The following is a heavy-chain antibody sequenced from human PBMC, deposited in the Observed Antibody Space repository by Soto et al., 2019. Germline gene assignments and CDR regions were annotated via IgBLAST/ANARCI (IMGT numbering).Heavy chain of an antibody. V-gene: IGHV3-48*02. J-gene: IGHJ4*02. D-gene: IGHD6-19*01. Sequence: GGSLRLSCVASGFSLANYAMNWVRQTPGKGLEWISYSSPRGDTIYYADSVEGRFTISRDNARNSLSLHMSSLRDEDSALYYCAKGPHTNVGWPYYFESWGQGVPVTVSS. CDR2: SSPRGDTI. CDR3: AKGPHTNVGWPYYFES. CDR1: GFSLANYA.